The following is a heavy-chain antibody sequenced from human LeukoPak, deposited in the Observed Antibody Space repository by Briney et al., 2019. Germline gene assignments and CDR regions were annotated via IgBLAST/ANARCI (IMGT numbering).Heavy chain of an antibody. CDR1: GGTFSSYA. V-gene: IGHV1-69*13. D-gene: IGHD4-17*01. CDR3: ARDQSPYYGDYDLGAFDI. Sequence: ASVKVSCKASGGTFSSYAISWVRQAPGQGLEWMGGITTIFGTANYAQKFQGRVTITADESTSTAYMELSSLRSEDTAVYYCARDQSPYYGDYDLGAFDIWGQGTMVTVSS. J-gene: IGHJ3*02. CDR2: ITTIFGTA.